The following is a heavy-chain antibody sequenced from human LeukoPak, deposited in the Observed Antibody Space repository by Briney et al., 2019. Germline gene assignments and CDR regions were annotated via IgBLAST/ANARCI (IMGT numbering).Heavy chain of an antibody. CDR1: GGSISSGSYY. CDR3: ARESLYGDYSDY. J-gene: IGHJ4*02. CDR2: IYTSGST. V-gene: IGHV4-61*02. Sequence: PSETLSLTCTVSGGSISSGSYYWSWIRQPAGKGLEWIGRIYTSGSTNYNPSLKSRVTISVDTSKNQFSLKLSSVTAADTAVYYYARESLYGDYSDYWGQGTLVTVSS. D-gene: IGHD4-17*01.